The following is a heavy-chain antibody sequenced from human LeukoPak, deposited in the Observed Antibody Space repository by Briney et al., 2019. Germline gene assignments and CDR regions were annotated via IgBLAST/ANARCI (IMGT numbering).Heavy chain of an antibody. V-gene: IGHV3-53*01. CDR2: IYSGGTT. D-gene: IGHD3-9*01. Sequence: SGGSLRLSCAASGFTVSSNYMSWVRQAPGRGREWVSGIYSGGTTHYADSVKGRFTISRDSSKNTLYLQMNSLRVEDTAVYYCATRGRPDIPSWGQGTLVTVSS. J-gene: IGHJ4*02. CDR1: GFTVSSNY. CDR3: ATRGRPDIPS.